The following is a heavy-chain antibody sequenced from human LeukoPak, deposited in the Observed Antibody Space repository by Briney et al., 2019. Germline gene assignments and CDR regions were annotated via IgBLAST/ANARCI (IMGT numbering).Heavy chain of an antibody. CDR2: ISSSDSTS. J-gene: IGHJ5*02. V-gene: IGHV3-48*03. D-gene: IGHD3-22*01. CDR1: GFTFHSYE. Sequence: LSFSCAASGFTFHSYELNWLRQAPGKELEWVTYISSSDSTSHYEDPVKGRFTISRDNAKNSLYLQMNSLGVEDMGVYYCARETRGHYYDSSGPDHWGQGTLVTVSS. CDR3: ARETRGHYYDSSGPDH.